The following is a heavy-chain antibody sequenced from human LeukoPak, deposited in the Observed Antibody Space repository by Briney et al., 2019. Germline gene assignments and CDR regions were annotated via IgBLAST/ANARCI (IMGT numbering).Heavy chain of an antibody. CDR3: AAPLGGYYDSSGYLFDI. D-gene: IGHD3-22*01. V-gene: IGHV1-69*04. CDR1: GGTFSSYA. J-gene: IGHJ3*02. CDR2: IIPILGIA. Sequence: SVKVSCKASGGTFSSYAISWVRQAPGQGLEWMGRIIPILGIANYAQKFQGRVTITADKSTSTAYMELSSLRSEDTAVYYCAAPLGGYYDSSGYLFDIWGQGTMVTVSS.